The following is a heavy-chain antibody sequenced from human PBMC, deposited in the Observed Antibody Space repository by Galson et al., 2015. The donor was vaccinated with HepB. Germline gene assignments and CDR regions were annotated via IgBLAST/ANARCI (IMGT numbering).Heavy chain of an antibody. D-gene: IGHD2-8*01. CDR3: ARSRYCTNGVCTPGLVWFDP. Sequence: SVKVSCKASGGTFSSYAISWVRQAPGQGLEWMGGIIPIFGTANYAQKFQGRVTITADESTSTAYMELSSLRSEDTAVYYCARSRYCTNGVCTPGLVWFDPWGQGTLVTVSS. CDR1: GGTFSSYA. CDR2: IIPIFGTA. V-gene: IGHV1-69*13. J-gene: IGHJ5*02.